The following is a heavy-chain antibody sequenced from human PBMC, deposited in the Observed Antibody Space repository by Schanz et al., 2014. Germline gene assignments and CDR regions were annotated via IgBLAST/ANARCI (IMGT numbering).Heavy chain of an antibody. V-gene: IGHV3-7*01. Sequence: EVQLVESGGGLVQPGGSLRLSCATSRLTFGNYWMSWVRQAPGKGLEWVANINQDGSQKYYVGSVKGRFTISRDNAKDSLYLQMNSRRAEDTAVYYCAREGEWGYDPPRHWGQGTLVTVSS. CDR3: AREGEWGYDPPRH. D-gene: IGHD5-12*01. J-gene: IGHJ4*02. CDR1: RLTFGNYW. CDR2: INQDGSQK.